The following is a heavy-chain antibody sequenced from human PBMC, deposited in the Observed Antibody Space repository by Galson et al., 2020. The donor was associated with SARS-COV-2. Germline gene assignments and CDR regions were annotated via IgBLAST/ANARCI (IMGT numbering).Heavy chain of an antibody. CDR2: IYWDDDK. V-gene: IGHV2-5*02. D-gene: IGHD3-10*01. J-gene: IGHJ4*02. CDR3: ALRARSGTPPRSFFDY. CDR1: GFSLSTSGVG. Sequence: SGPTLVKPTQTLTLTCTFSGFSLSTSGVGVGWIRQPPGKALEWLALIYWDDDKRYSPSLKSRLTITKDTSKNQVVLTMTNMDPVDTATYYCALRARSGTPPRSFFDYWGQGTLVTVSS.